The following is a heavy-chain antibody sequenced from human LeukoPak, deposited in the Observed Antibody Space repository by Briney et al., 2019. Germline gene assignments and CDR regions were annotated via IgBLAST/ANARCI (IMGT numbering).Heavy chain of an antibody. CDR1: GFTFSRYE. Sequence: GGSLRLSCAASGFTFSRYEMNWVGQAPGKGGEGVAYISSSGSTIYYADSVKGGLTISRDKEKKSLYLQMNSLRAQDTAVYYCARDASTYYYDSSGYDDAFDLWGQGTMVTVSS. J-gene: IGHJ3*01. V-gene: IGHV3-48*03. CDR2: ISSSGSTI. CDR3: ARDASTYYYDSSGYDDAFDL. D-gene: IGHD3-22*01.